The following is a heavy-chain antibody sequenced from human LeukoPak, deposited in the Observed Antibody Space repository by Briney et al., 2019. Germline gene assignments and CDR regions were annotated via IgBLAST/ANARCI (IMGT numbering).Heavy chain of an antibody. CDR2: IYSGGST. V-gene: IGHV3-53*01. CDR1: GFTVSSNY. D-gene: IGHD5-18*01. J-gene: IGHJ4*02. Sequence: GGSLRLSCAASGFTVSSNYMSWVRQAPGKGLEWVSVIYSGGSTYYADSVKGRFTISRDNSKNTLYLQMNSLRAENTAVYYCARHMGYSYGIDYWGQGTLVTVSS. CDR3: ARHMGYSYGIDY.